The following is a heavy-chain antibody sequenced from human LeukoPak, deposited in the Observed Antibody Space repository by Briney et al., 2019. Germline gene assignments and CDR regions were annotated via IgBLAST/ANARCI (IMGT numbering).Heavy chain of an antibody. CDR3: ARDRGWQQFDY. Sequence: GGSLRLSCIASGFTFSSSWMTWVRQAPGMGLERVANIKADGSGKYYVDSVRGRFSISRDNAKNSLYLELNSLRAEDTGVYFCARDRGWQQFDYWGQGTLVTVSS. V-gene: IGHV3-7*01. J-gene: IGHJ4*01. CDR1: GFTFSSSW. CDR2: IKADGSGK. D-gene: IGHD5-24*01.